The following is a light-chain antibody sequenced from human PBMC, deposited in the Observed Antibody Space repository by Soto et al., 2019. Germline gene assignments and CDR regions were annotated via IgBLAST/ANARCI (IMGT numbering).Light chain of an antibody. Sequence: QAVVNQPPSASGTLGQRVTLSCSGSNSNIGSNTVNWYQQLPGTAPKLLIYYDNLRPSGVPDRISGSKSGTSASLAISGLQSDDEADYYCAAWDDSLNGLVFGNGTKLTV. J-gene: IGLJ1*01. CDR2: YDN. CDR1: NSNIGSNT. CDR3: AAWDDSLNGLV. V-gene: IGLV1-44*01.